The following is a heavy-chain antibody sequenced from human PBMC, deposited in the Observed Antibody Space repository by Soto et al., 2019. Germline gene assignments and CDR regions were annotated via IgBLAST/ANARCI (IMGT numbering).Heavy chain of an antibody. CDR1: GGSISSSSYY. V-gene: IGHV4-39*01. J-gene: IGHJ4*02. D-gene: IGHD3-10*01. CDR3: ARELGSGSYIDY. CDR2: IYYTGST. Sequence: QLQLQESGPGLVKPSETLSLTCTVSGGSISSSSYYWGWIRQPPGKGLEWIGNIYYTGSTHYNPSLKSRVTMSVDTSKNQFSLKLTSVTAAATAVYYCARELGSGSYIDYWGQGTLVTVSS.